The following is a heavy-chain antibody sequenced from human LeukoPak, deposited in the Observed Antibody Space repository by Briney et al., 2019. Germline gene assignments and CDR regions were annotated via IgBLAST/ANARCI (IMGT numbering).Heavy chain of an antibody. CDR1: GGSISSGSYY. Sequence: SETLSLTCTVSGGSISSGSYYWSWIRQPAGKGLEWIGRIYTSGSTNYNPSLKSRATISVDTSKNQFSLKLSSVTAADTAVYYCARARGGDCYDAFDIWGQGTMVTVSS. D-gene: IGHD2-21*02. J-gene: IGHJ3*02. V-gene: IGHV4-61*02. CDR2: IYTSGST. CDR3: ARARGGDCYDAFDI.